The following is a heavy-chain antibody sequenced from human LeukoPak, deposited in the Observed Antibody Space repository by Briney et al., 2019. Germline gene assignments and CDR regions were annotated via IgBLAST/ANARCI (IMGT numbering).Heavy chain of an antibody. D-gene: IGHD3-10*01. CDR1: GYSFSNYW. Sequence: GESLKISCKGSGYSFSNYWITWVRQMPGKGLEWMGRIDPSGSYTNYSPSFQGHVTISADKSFSTAYLQWSSLKASDTAMYYCARLSQSGVITSFDYWGQGTLVTVSS. V-gene: IGHV5-10-1*01. CDR3: ARLSQSGVITSFDY. J-gene: IGHJ4*02. CDR2: IDPSGSYT.